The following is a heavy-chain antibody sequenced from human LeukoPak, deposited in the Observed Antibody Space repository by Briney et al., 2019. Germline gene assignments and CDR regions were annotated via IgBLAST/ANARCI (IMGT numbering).Heavy chain of an antibody. CDR1: GFTVSSNY. D-gene: IGHD1-26*01. V-gene: IGHV3-66*02. J-gene: IGHJ4*02. CDR3: VRLDSGSLDY. CDR2: IYSGGST. Sequence: GGSLRLSCAASGFTVSSNYMSWVRQTPGKGLEWVSVIYSGGSTYYADSVKGRFTISRDNSKNTLYLQMNSLRAEDTAVYYCVRLDSGSLDYWGQGTLVTVSS.